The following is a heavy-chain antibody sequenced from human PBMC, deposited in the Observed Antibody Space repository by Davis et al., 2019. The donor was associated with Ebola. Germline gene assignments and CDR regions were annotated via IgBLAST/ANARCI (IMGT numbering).Heavy chain of an antibody. CDR3: ARGPLDL. CDR2: IKYDGSEK. V-gene: IGHV3-7*01. J-gene: IGHJ5*02. Sequence: GGSLRLSCEGTGFTFINYWVNWVRQAPGHGLEWVANIKYDGSEKNYVDSVKGRFTISRDNSKDSIFLHVNSLRADDTAVYFCARGPLDLWGQGILVTVSS. CDR1: GFTFINYW.